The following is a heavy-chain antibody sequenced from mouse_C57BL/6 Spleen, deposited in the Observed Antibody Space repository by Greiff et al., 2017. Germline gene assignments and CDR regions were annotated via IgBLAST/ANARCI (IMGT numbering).Heavy chain of an antibody. J-gene: IGHJ3*01. D-gene: IGHD1-1*01. CDR3: TIQGAVA. V-gene: IGHV14-4*01. Sequence: EVQLQQSGAELVRPGASVKLSCTASGFNIKDDYMHWVKQRPEQGLEWIGWIDPENGDTEYASKFQGKATITADTSSNTAYLQLSSLTSEDTAVYYCTIQGAVAWGKGTLVTVSA. CDR2: IDPENGDT. CDR1: GFNIKDDY.